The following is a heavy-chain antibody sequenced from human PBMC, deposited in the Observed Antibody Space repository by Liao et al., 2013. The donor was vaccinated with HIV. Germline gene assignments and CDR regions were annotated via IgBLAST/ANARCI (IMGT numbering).Heavy chain of an antibody. CDR2: VFYTDNSYYDPNSGSA. Sequence: QVQLQQWGAGLLKPSETLSLTCAVYGGSFSDYYWSWIRQSPGKGLEWIGYVFYTDNSYYDPNSGSAHYSPSLRSRVTISLDTASSQFSLELRSVTAADTAVYYCARGVTAFEIWGPGTMLTVSS. J-gene: IGHJ3*02. CDR3: ARGVTAFEI. D-gene: IGHD2-21*02. V-gene: IGHV4-34*01. CDR1: GGSFSDYY.